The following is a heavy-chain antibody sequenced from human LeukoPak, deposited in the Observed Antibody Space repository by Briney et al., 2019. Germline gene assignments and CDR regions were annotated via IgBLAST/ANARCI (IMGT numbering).Heavy chain of an antibody. CDR1: GYTFTDYY. CDR3: AAARRYNWNHAIDY. CDR2: VDPEDGET. Sequence: ATVKISCKVSGYTFTDYYMHWVQQAPGKGLEWMGLVDPEDGETIYAEKFQGRVTITADTSTDTAYMELSSLRSEDTAVYYCAAARRYNWNHAIDYWGQGTLVTVSS. V-gene: IGHV1-69-2*01. J-gene: IGHJ4*02. D-gene: IGHD1-20*01.